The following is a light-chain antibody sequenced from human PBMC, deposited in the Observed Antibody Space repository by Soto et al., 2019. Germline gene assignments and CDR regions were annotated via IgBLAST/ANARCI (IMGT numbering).Light chain of an antibody. Sequence: EVVLTQSPGTLSLSPGERATLXXRARQSVSSTYVAWYQQKSGQAPGXLIYGASSRATGIPDRFSGSGSGTDFTLTISRLEPEDFAVYYCHQYVSPWTFGQGTKVDIK. CDR3: HQYVSPWT. V-gene: IGKV3-20*01. CDR1: QSVSSTY. CDR2: GAS. J-gene: IGKJ1*01.